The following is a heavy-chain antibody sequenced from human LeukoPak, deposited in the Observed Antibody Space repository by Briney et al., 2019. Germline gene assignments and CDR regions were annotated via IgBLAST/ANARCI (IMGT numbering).Heavy chain of an antibody. CDR1: GFTFSSYG. Sequence: GGSLRLSCAASGFTFSSYGMHWVRQAPGKGLEWVSAISGSGGSTYYADSVKGRFTISRDNSKNTLYLQMNSLRAEDTAVYYCARDRNYYDNSGSYHWFDPWGQGTLVTVSS. D-gene: IGHD3-22*01. J-gene: IGHJ5*02. CDR3: ARDRNYYDNSGSYHWFDP. CDR2: ISGSGGST. V-gene: IGHV3-23*01.